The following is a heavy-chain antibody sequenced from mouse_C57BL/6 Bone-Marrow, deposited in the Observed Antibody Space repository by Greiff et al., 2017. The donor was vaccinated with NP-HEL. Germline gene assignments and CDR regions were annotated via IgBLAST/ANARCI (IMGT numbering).Heavy chain of an antibody. D-gene: IGHD2-3*01. CDR1: GYTFTSYW. V-gene: IGHV1-61*01. CDR3: ARRIDGYYYWYFDV. CDR2: IYPSDSET. Sequence: VQLQQPGAELVRPGSSVKLSCKASGYTFTSYWMDWVKQRPGQGLEWIGNIYPSDSETHYNQKFKDKATLTVAKSSSTAYMQLSSLTSEDSAVYYCARRIDGYYYWYFDVWGTGTTVTVSS. J-gene: IGHJ1*03.